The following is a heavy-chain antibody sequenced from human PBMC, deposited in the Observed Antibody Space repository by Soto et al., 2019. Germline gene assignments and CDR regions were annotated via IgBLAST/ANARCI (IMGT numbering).Heavy chain of an antibody. V-gene: IGHV3-30-3*01. Sequence: QVQLVESGGGVVQPGRSLRLSCAASGFTFSSYAMHWVRQAPDKGLEWVAVIAYDGSNKYYADSVKGRFTISRDNSKNTLYLQMNSLRAEDTAVYYCARGDGRYFDYWGQGTLVTVSS. D-gene: IGHD1-1*01. J-gene: IGHJ4*02. CDR1: GFTFSSYA. CDR2: IAYDGSNK. CDR3: ARGDGRYFDY.